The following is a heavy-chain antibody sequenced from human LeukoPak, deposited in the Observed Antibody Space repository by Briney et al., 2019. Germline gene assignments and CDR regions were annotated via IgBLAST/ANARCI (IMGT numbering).Heavy chain of an antibody. CDR3: ARHRSPIAAAGRGFDY. Sequence: ASVKVSCKASGDTFSSYTISWVRQAPGQGLEWMGGIIPIIGTANYAQKFQGRVTITADESTSTAYMELSSLRSEDTAVYYCARHRSPIAAAGRGFDYWGQGTLVTVSS. V-gene: IGHV1-69*13. CDR1: GDTFSSYT. CDR2: IIPIIGTA. D-gene: IGHD6-13*01. J-gene: IGHJ4*02.